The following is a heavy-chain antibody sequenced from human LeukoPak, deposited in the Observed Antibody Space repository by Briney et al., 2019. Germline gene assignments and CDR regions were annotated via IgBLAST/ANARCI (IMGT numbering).Heavy chain of an antibody. CDR2: IYTSGST. D-gene: IGHD3-3*01. Sequence: SQTLSLTCTVSGVSISSGSYYWSWIRQPAGKGLEWIGRIYTSGSTNYNPSLKSRVTISVDTSKNQFSLKLSSVTAADTAVYYCARDYYDFWRGYYYYYMDVWGKGTTVTVSS. CDR3: ARDYYDFWRGYYYYYMDV. V-gene: IGHV4-61*02. J-gene: IGHJ6*03. CDR1: GVSISSGSYY.